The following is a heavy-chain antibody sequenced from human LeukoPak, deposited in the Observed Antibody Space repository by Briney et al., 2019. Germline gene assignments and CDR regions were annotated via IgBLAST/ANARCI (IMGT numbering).Heavy chain of an antibody. CDR1: GYTFTGYY. D-gene: IGHD3-10*01. Sequence: GASVKVSCKASGYTFTGYYMHWVRQAPGQGLEWMGWINPNSGGTNYAQKFQGRVTMTRNTSISTAYMELSSLRSEDTAVYYCAMNYYGSGLDYWGQGTLVTVSS. J-gene: IGHJ4*02. CDR3: AMNYYGSGLDY. V-gene: IGHV1-2*02. CDR2: INPNSGGT.